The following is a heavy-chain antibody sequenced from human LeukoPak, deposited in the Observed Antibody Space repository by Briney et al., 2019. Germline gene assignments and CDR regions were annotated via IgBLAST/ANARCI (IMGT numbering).Heavy chain of an antibody. CDR2: ISADSSHI. D-gene: IGHD3-3*01. CDR1: GFTFSNSA. CDR3: ARDGYQAPTIFGTFDP. Sequence: PGGSLRLSSAASGFTFSNSAMNWVRLAPGKGLEWDSLISADSSHIYYADSVKGRFTISRDNAKNSLFLQMNSLRAEDTAVYYCARDGYQAPTIFGTFDPWGQGTLVTVSS. V-gene: IGHV3-21*01. J-gene: IGHJ5*02.